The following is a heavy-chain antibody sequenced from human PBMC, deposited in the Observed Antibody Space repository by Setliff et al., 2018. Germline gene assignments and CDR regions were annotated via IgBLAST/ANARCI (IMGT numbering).Heavy chain of an antibody. Sequence: GGSLRLSCAASGFTFSAAWMTWLRLGPGKGLEWVSSIGGIDWTRSYADSVKGRFTISRDNAKNSLYLQMNSLKTEDTAVYYCTTDISGIVVVPAAMIDYWGQGTLVTVSS. D-gene: IGHD2-2*01. CDR1: GFTFSAAW. CDR3: TTDISGIVVVPAAMIDY. J-gene: IGHJ4*02. CDR2: IGGIDWTR. V-gene: IGHV3-11*01.